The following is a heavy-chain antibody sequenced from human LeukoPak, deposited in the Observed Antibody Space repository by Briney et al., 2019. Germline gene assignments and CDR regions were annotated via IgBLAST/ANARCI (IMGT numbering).Heavy chain of an antibody. CDR2: IYTSGST. CDR3: ARHGYYYDSSGYYGSFDY. D-gene: IGHD3-22*01. J-gene: IGHJ4*02. Sequence: SETLSLTCTVSGGSIGSYYWSWTRQPPGKGLEWIGYIYTSGSTNYNPSLKSRVTISVDTSKNQFSLKLSSVTAADTAVYYCARHGYYYDSSGYYGSFDYWGQGTLVTVSS. V-gene: IGHV4-4*09. CDR1: GGSIGSYY.